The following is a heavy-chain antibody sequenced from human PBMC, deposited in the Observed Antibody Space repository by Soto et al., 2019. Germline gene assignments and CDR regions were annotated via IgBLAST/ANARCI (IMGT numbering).Heavy chain of an antibody. CDR2: IYYSGST. D-gene: IGHD6-13*01. V-gene: IGHV4-59*01. Sequence: KPSETLSLTCTVSGGSISSYYWSWIRQPPGKGLEWIGYIYYSGSTNYNPSLKSRVTISVDTSKSQFSLKLSSVTAADTAVYYCASVVAGIAHDEYYFDYWGQGTLVTVSS. CDR3: ASVVAGIAHDEYYFDY. J-gene: IGHJ4*02. CDR1: GGSISSYY.